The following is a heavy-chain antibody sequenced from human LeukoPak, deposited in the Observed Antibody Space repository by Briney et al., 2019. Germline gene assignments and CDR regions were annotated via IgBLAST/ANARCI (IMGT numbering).Heavy chain of an antibody. D-gene: IGHD3-3*01. CDR1: GFTSSSYT. CDR2: ISYDGSTK. CDR3: ARGPPYYDFWSGYYDY. Sequence: GGSLRLSCAASGFTSSSYTMHWVRQAPGKGLEWVAVISYDGSTKYYADSVKGRFTISRDNSKNTLYLQMNSLRAEDTAVYYCARGPPYYDFWSGYYDYWGQGTLVTVSS. V-gene: IGHV3-30-3*01. J-gene: IGHJ4*02.